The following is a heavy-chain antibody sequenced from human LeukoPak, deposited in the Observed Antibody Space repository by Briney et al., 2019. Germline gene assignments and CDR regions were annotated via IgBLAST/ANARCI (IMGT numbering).Heavy chain of an antibody. CDR3: ARAKYGDYVWFDP. D-gene: IGHD4-17*01. CDR1: GGSFSGYY. CDR2: INHSGST. J-gene: IGHJ5*02. Sequence: SETLSLTCAVYGGSFSGYYWSWIRQPPGKGLEWIGEINHSGSTNYNPSLKSRVTISVDRSKNQFSLKLSSVTAADTAVYYCARAKYGDYVWFDPWGQGTLVTVSS. V-gene: IGHV4-34*01.